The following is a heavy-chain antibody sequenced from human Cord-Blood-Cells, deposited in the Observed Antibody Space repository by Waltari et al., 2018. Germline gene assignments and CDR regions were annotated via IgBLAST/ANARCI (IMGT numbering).Heavy chain of an antibody. V-gene: IGHV1-69-2*01. CDR3: ATALKAARPSSYYYYYYRDV. J-gene: IGHJ6*03. D-gene: IGHD6-6*01. CDR2: VDPEDGDT. CDR1: GYTFTDYY. Sequence: EVQLVQSGAEVKKPGATEKISCKVSGYTFTDYYMHWVQQAPGKGLGWMGLVDPEDGDTIYAEKCQGRVTITADTSTDTAYMELSSLRSEDTAVYYWATALKAARPSSYYYYYYRDVWGKGATVTVSS.